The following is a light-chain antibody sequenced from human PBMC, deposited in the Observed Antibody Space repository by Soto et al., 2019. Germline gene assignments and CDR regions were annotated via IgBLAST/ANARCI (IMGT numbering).Light chain of an antibody. Sequence: QSVLTQPASVSGSPGQSITISCTGASSDVGAYTYVSWYQQHPGRAPKLMIYEVSNRPSGVSNRFSGSKSGNTASLTISGLQAEDEAYYYCNSYTSSSTFYVFGTGTKVTVL. J-gene: IGLJ1*01. CDR3: NSYTSSSTFYV. CDR2: EVS. V-gene: IGLV2-14*01. CDR1: SSDVGAYTY.